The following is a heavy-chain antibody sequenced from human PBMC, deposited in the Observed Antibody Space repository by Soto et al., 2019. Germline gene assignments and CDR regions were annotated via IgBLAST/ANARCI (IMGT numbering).Heavy chain of an antibody. D-gene: IGHD4-17*01. J-gene: IGHJ2*01. Sequence: EVQLVESGGGLVKPGGSLRLSCAASGFTFSSYSMNWVRQAPGKGLEWVSSISSSSSYIYYADSVKGRFTISRDNAKNSLYLQMNSLRAEDTAVYYCARESDYGYSSADLWGRGTLVTVSS. V-gene: IGHV3-21*01. CDR1: GFTFSSYS. CDR2: ISSSSSYI. CDR3: ARESDYGYSSADL.